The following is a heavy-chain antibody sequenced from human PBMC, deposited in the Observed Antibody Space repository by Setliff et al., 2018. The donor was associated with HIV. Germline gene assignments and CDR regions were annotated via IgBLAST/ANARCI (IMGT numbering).Heavy chain of an antibody. J-gene: IGHJ4*02. Sequence: GASVKVSCKASGYTFTSYGISWVRQAPGQGLEWMGIINPSGGTISYAQKFQGRVTMTGDTSTSTVYMELSSLRSDDTAVYYCARDNWDYGGVDYWGQGTLVTVS. CDR2: INPSGGTI. CDR1: GYTFTSYG. D-gene: IGHD1-7*01. V-gene: IGHV1-46*01. CDR3: ARDNWDYGGVDY.